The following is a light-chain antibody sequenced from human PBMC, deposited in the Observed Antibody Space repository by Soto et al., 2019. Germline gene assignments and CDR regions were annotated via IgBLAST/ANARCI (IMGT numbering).Light chain of an antibody. CDR2: EVS. J-gene: IGLJ2*01. Sequence: QSALTQPASVSGSPGQSITISCTGTSSDVGGYNYVSWYQQHPGKAPKLMIYEVSNRPSGVSNRVSGSKSGNTASLTISGLQAEYEADYYWSSYTSSSTVVFGGGTKLTVL. CDR3: SSYTSSSTVV. CDR1: SSDVGGYNY. V-gene: IGLV2-14*01.